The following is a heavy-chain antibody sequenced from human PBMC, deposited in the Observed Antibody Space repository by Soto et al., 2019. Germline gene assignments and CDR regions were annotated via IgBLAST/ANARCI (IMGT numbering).Heavy chain of an antibody. CDR1: GFSFSSYW. Sequence: EVQLVESGGGLVQPGGSLRLSCADSGFSFSSYWMHWVRQGPGKGLVWVSRINTDGSSTNYADSVKGRFTISRDNAKNTVYLQMNSLRAEETAVYYCARSPGGYYIDWGQGTKVTVSS. J-gene: IGHJ3*01. CDR2: INTDGSST. V-gene: IGHV3-74*01. D-gene: IGHD3-9*01. CDR3: ARSPGGYYID.